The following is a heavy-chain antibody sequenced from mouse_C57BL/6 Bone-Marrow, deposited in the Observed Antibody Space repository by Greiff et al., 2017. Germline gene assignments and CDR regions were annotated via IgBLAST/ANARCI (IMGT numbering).Heavy chain of an antibody. D-gene: IGHD4-1*01. CDR2: IYPTSGRT. CDR3: ARSGPLGRSFDY. CDR1: GYTFTSYW. Sequence: VQLQQPGAELVKPGASVKMSCKASGYTFTSYWITWVKQRPGQGLEWIGDIYPTSGRTNYNEKFKSKAILTVETSSNTAYMQPSSLTSEDSAVFYCARSGPLGRSFDYWGQGTTLTVSS. J-gene: IGHJ2*01. V-gene: IGHV1-55*01.